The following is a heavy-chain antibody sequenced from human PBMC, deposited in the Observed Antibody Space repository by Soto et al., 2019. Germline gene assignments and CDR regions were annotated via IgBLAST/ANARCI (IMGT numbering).Heavy chain of an antibody. CDR1: GYTFSSYG. CDR3: ARRRAGGYFDY. D-gene: IGHD3-10*01. Sequence: QDQLVQSGAEVKKPGASVKVSYKSSGYTFSSYGISWVRQAPGQGLEWMGWISPYNGNTNYAQKVQGRVTMTADTSTSTGYMELRSLRSDDTAVYYCARRRAGGYFDYWGQGTLVTVSS. CDR2: ISPYNGNT. J-gene: IGHJ4*02. V-gene: IGHV1-18*01.